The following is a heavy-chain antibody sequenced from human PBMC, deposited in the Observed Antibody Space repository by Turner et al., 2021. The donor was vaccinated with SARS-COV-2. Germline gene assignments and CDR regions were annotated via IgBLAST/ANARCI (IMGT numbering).Heavy chain of an antibody. J-gene: IGHJ4*02. CDR2: IRSTNFGGTT. CDR1: GFTFGKYA. D-gene: IGHD7-27*01. V-gene: IGHV3-49*03. CDR3: ARGRTGASYYFDY. Sequence: EVRVVESGGGLVQPGRSLILSCTASGFTFGKYAMSWIRQAPGKWLEWVGFIRSTNFGGTTEYATSVRGRFNVSRDDSRTIAYLHMSSLKTEDTAVYYCARGRTGASYYFDYWGQGILVTVSS.